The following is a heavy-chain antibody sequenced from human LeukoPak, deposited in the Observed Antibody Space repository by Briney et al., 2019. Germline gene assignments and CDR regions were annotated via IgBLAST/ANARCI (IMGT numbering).Heavy chain of an antibody. CDR3: AKGSHPAYGSGSYLVDY. CDR1: GFTFSNYG. Sequence: GTSLRLSCAASGFTFSNYGMHWVRQAPGKGLEWVAVVSSDGSIDYYADSLRGRFTVSRDNSKNTMFLQFNTLRPDDTAVYYCAKGSHPAYGSGSYLVDYWGQGTLVTVSS. CDR2: VSSDGSID. D-gene: IGHD3-10*01. V-gene: IGHV3-30*18. J-gene: IGHJ4*02.